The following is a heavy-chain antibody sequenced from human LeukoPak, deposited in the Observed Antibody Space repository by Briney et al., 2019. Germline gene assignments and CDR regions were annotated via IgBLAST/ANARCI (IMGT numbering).Heavy chain of an antibody. V-gene: IGHV3-74*01. D-gene: IGHD6-19*01. J-gene: IGHJ4*02. CDR1: GFTFSNYW. CDR2: INSDGSAT. CDR3: AKTPGSGWYYFDY. Sequence: GGSLRLSCAASGFTFSNYWMHWVRQAPGKGLVWVSRINSDGSATRYADSVKGRFTISRDNSKNTLYLQMNSLRAEDTAVYYCAKTPGSGWYYFDYWGQGTLVTVSS.